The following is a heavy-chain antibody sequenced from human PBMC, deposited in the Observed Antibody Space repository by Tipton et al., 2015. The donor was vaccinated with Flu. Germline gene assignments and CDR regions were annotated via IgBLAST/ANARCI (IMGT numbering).Heavy chain of an antibody. Sequence: SLRLSCAASGFTFSSYEMNWVRQAPGKGLEWLSYISSIGTTISYADSVKGRFTISRDNAKNSLYLQMDSLRAEDTAVYYCVREGDGDYFDYWGQGTLVTVSS. D-gene: IGHD3-16*01. J-gene: IGHJ4*02. V-gene: IGHV3-48*03. CDR3: VREGDGDYFDY. CDR2: ISSIGTTI. CDR1: GFTFSSYE.